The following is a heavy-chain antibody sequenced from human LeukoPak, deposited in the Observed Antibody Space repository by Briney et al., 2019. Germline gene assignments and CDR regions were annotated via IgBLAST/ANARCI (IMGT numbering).Heavy chain of an antibody. J-gene: IGHJ4*02. CDR2: FIPILDTT. D-gene: IGHD5-12*01. Sequence: GASVKVSCKASGGSFNNYAVTWVRQAPGQGLEWMGGFIPILDTTNYAPNFQGRVTITTDESSTTAYMEFSSLKWEDTALYYCARSNDYDYHFNYWGQGTLVTVSS. CDR1: GGSFNNYA. V-gene: IGHV1-69*05. CDR3: ARSNDYDYHFNY.